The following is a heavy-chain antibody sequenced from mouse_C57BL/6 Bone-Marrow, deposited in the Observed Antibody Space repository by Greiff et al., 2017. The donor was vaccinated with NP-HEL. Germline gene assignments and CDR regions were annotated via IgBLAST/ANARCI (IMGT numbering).Heavy chain of an antibody. CDR3: ARYPHYSGYAMDY. Sequence: VQLKQSGPGLAKPSQSLSLSCSVTGYSIPSDSWNWIRNFPGTTLEYMGYIRYSGSTYYNPSLKSRISITRDTSKNQYYLQLNSVTTEDTATYYCARYPHYSGYAMDYWGQGTSVTVSS. CDR2: IRYSGST. V-gene: IGHV3-8*01. CDR1: GYSIPSDS. J-gene: IGHJ4*01. D-gene: IGHD2-12*01.